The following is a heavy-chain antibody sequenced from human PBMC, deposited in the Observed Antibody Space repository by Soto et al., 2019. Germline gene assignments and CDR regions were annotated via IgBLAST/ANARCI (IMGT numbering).Heavy chain of an antibody. D-gene: IGHD6-19*01. CDR1: GYTLTELS. V-gene: IGHV1-24*01. CDR2: FDPEDGET. J-gene: IGHJ4*02. Sequence: ASVKVSCKVSGYTLTELSMHWVRQAPGKGLEWMGGFDPEDGETIYAQKFQGRVTMTEDTSTDTAYMELSSLRSEDTAVYYCMFSGWYKGRHYFDYWGQGTLVTVSS. CDR3: MFSGWYKGRHYFDY.